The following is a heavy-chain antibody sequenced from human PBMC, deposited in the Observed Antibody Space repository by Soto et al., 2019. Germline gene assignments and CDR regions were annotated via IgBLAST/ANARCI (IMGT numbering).Heavy chain of an antibody. V-gene: IGHV4-34*01. Sequence: QVQLQQWGAGLLKPSETLSLTCAVYGGSFSGYYWSWIRQPPGKGLEWIGEINHSGSTNYNPSLTRRVTTSVDPSKHQLSLKLSSVTAADTAVYYCARLRRARGYGFDPWGQGTLVTVSS. D-gene: IGHD6-13*01. CDR1: GGSFSGYY. CDR3: ARLRRARGYGFDP. CDR2: INHSGST. J-gene: IGHJ5*02.